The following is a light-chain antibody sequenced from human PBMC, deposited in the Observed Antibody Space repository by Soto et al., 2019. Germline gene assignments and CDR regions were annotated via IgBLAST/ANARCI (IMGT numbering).Light chain of an antibody. CDR2: EVS. CDR3: RSYAGSNNFYYV. J-gene: IGLJ1*01. CDR1: SSDVGGYNY. Sequence: QSALTQPPSASGSPGQSVTISCTGTSSDVGGYNYVSWYQQHPGKAPKLMIYEVSKRPSGVPDRFSGSKSGNTASLTVSGLQAEDEADYYCRSYAGSNNFYYVFGTGTKLTVL. V-gene: IGLV2-8*01.